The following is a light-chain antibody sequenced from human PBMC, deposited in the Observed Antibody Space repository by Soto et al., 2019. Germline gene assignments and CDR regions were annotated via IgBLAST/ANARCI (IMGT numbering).Light chain of an antibody. CDR1: ENINNR. CDR3: QQYSDWPPWP. V-gene: IGKV3-15*01. CDR2: GAS. Sequence: EVGMTQSPATLSVSPGERATLSCRANENINNRLAWYQQTPGQAPRLLIYGASTMSTGIPDRFRGSGSGTEFTLTIGSLQSEDFGVYYCQQYSDWPPWPFGQGTKVEIK. J-gene: IGKJ1*01.